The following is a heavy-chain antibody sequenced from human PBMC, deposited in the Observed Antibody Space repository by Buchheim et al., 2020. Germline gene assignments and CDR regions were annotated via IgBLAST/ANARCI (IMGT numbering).Heavy chain of an antibody. CDR3: ARDWVGAEGFDY. D-gene: IGHD1-26*01. CDR1: GYTFINYG. J-gene: IGHJ4*02. CDR2: TSGYNTNT. V-gene: IGHV1-18*01. Sequence: QVQLVQSGAEVKKPGDSVKVSCKASGYTFINYGISWVRQAPGQGLEWMGWTSGYNTNTNYVQRFQGRVTMTTATSTSTAYIELRSLRDDDTAVYYCARDWVGAEGFDYWGQGTL.